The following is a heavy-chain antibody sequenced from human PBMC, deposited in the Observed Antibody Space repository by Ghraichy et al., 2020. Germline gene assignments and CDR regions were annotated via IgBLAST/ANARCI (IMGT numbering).Heavy chain of an antibody. V-gene: IGHV3-30*18. CDR2: ISYDGNNQ. J-gene: IGHJ6*02. CDR3: AKDHSNYVSHYHGMDV. Sequence: GGSLRLSCAASEFTFNHYGMHWVRQAPGKGLEWVAVISYDGNNQYYADSVKGRFTISRDNPKNTLYLQMSSLRAEDTAVYYCAKDHSNYVSHYHGMDVWGQGTTVTVS. D-gene: IGHD4-11*01. CDR1: EFTFNHYG.